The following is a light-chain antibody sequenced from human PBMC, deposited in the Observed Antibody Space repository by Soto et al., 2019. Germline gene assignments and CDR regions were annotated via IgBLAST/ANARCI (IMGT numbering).Light chain of an antibody. CDR3: QQYGGSPRT. CDR2: GAS. V-gene: IGKV3-20*01. J-gene: IGKJ1*01. Sequence: EIVLTQSPGTLSLSPGERATLSCRASQSFNSIYLAWYQQKPGQAPRLLIYGASSRVTGIPDRFTGSGSGTDFTLTIGRLEPEDFAVYYCQQYGGSPRTFGQGTKVDIK. CDR1: QSFNSIY.